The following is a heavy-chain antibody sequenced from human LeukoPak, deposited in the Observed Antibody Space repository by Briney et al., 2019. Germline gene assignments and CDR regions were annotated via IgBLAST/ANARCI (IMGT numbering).Heavy chain of an antibody. CDR3: AREVNWAQGGSGRAAAGRVDY. V-gene: IGHV3-33*01. CDR2: IWYDGSNK. J-gene: IGHJ4*02. D-gene: IGHD6-13*01. Sequence: GGSLRLSCAASGSTFSSNGMHWVRQAPGKGLEWVAVIWYDGSNKYYADSVKGRFTISRDNSKNTLYLQMNSLRAEDTAVYYCAREVNWAQGGSGRAAAGRVDYWGQGTLVTVSS. CDR1: GSTFSSNG.